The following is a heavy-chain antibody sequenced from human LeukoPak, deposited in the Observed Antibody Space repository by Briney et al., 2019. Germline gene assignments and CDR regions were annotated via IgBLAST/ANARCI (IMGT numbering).Heavy chain of an antibody. V-gene: IGHV1-18*01. D-gene: IGHD3-9*01. CDR2: ISAYNGNT. Sequence: ASVKVSCKASGYTFTSYGISWVRQAPGQGLEWMGWISAYNGNTNYAQKLQGRVTMTTDTSTSTAYMELRSLRSDDTAVYYCARSAIYYDILTGSNWFDPWGQGTLVTVSS. CDR1: GYTFTSYG. CDR3: ARSAIYYDILTGSNWFDP. J-gene: IGHJ5*02.